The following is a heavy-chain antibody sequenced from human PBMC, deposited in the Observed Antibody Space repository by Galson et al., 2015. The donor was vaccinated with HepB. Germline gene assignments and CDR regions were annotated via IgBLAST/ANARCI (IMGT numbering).Heavy chain of an antibody. J-gene: IGHJ6*02. CDR3: ARGTRLLWFGTYGMDV. CDR1: GYTFTSYA. V-gene: IGHV1-3*01. D-gene: IGHD3-10*01. Sequence: SVKVSCKASGYTFTSYAMHWVRQAPGQRLEWMGWINAGNGNTKYSQKFQGRVTITRDTSASTAYMELSSLRSEDTAVYYCARGTRLLWFGTYGMDVWGQGTTVTVSS. CDR2: INAGNGNT.